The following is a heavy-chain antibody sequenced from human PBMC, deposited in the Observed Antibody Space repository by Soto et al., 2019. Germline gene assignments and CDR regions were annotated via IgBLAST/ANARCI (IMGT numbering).Heavy chain of an antibody. Sequence: QLQLQESGPGLVKPSETLSLTCTVSGGSISSSSYYRGWIRQPPGKGLEWIGSIYYSGSTYYNPSLKSRVTISVDTSKNQFSLKLSSVTAADTAVYYCARLGGNLNYAPLIDYWGQGTLVTVSS. V-gene: IGHV4-39*01. J-gene: IGHJ4*02. CDR1: GGSISSSSYY. D-gene: IGHD4-4*01. CDR2: IYYSGST. CDR3: ARLGGNLNYAPLIDY.